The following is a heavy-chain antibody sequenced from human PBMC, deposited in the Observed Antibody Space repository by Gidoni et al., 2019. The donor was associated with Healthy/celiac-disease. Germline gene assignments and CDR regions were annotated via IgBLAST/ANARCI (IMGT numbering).Heavy chain of an antibody. CDR2: IYTSGST. CDR3: ARERPYYYDSSGYYFDP. CDR1: GGSISSGSYY. V-gene: IGHV4-61*02. J-gene: IGHJ5*02. D-gene: IGHD3-22*01. Sequence: QVQLQESGPGLVKPSQSLSLTCTVSGGSISSGSYYWSWIRQPAGKGLEWIGRIYTSGSTNYNPSLKSRVTISVDTSKNQFSLKLSSVTAADTAVYYCARERPYYYDSSGYYFDPWGQGTLVTVSS.